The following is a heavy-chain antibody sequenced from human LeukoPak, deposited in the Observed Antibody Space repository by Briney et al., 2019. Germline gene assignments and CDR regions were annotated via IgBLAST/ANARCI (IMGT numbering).Heavy chain of an antibody. CDR2: VNNDGSTT. J-gene: IGHJ4*02. V-gene: IGHV3-74*01. D-gene: IGHD6-13*01. CDR3: LAAAGTIG. CDR1: GFTFSSYW. Sequence: PRRSLRLSCAASGFTFSSYWMHWVRQAPGKGLVWVSHVNNDGSTTNYADSMKGRFTICRDNTKHTLYLQMNSLRAEDTAVYFCLAAAGTIGWGQGTLDTVSS.